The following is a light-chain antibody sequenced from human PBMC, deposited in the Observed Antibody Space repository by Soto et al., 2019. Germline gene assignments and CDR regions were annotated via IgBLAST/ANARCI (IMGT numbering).Light chain of an antibody. J-gene: IGKJ1*01. CDR1: QSVSNF. Sequence: EIVLTQSPATLSLSPGERATLSCRASQSVSNFLSWYQQKPGQAPRLLISDASTSATSIPGRFSGSRSGTAFSLPSSSLEPEDFEVYYCQQRSNWPWTFGQGTKGAIK. CDR3: QQRSNWPWT. CDR2: DAS. V-gene: IGKV3-11*01.